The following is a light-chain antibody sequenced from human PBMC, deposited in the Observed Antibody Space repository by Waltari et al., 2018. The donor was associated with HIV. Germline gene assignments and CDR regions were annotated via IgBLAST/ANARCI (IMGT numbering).Light chain of an antibody. V-gene: IGLV2-8*01. CDR3: TSYGGRNNRVL. CDR2: EVN. Sequence: QSALTQPPSASGSPEQSVTISCTGTRSDVGTYAYVSWYQQHPGKAPKLLIYEVNKRPSGVPARFSGSKSGDTASLTVAGLQAEDEADYYCTSYGGRNNRVLFGGGTRLTVL. CDR1: RSDVGTYAY. J-gene: IGLJ3*02.